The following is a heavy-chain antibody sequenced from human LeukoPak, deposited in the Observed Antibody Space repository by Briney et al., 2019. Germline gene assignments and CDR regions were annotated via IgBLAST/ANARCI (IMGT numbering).Heavy chain of an antibody. Sequence: SGPTRLNPTQTLTLACTFSGFSLRTSGVGVGWIRQPPGKALECLALIYWDDDKRYSPSLKSRLTITKDTSKNQVVLTMTYMDPVDTATYYCARSGYPQAFDYWGQESLVTVSS. CDR1: GFSLRTSGVG. J-gene: IGHJ4*02. V-gene: IGHV2-5*02. D-gene: IGHD3-22*01. CDR2: IYWDDDK. CDR3: ARSGYPQAFDY.